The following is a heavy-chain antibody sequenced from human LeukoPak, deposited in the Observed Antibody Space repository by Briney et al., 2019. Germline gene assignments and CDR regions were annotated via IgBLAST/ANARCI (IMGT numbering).Heavy chain of an antibody. Sequence: SETLSLTCAVSGGSISSGGYFWSWIRQPPGKGLEWIAYIHYSEKTNYNPSLKSRVTISLDTSKNQFSLMLSSVTAADTAVYYCARDRRWELLHAFDLWGQGTMVTVSS. D-gene: IGHD1-26*01. V-gene: IGHV4-61*08. CDR3: ARDRRWELLHAFDL. CDR1: GGSISSGGYF. CDR2: IHYSEKT. J-gene: IGHJ3*01.